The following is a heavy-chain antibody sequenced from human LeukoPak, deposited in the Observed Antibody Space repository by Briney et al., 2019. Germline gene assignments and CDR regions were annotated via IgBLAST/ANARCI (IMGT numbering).Heavy chain of an antibody. D-gene: IGHD3-22*01. V-gene: IGHV1-69*13. CDR1: GGTFSSYA. Sequence: SVKVSCKASGGTFSSYAISWVRQAPGQGLEWMRGIIPIFGTANYAQKFQGRVTITADESTSTAYMELSSLRSEDTAVYYCARVRAAYYYDSSGYFDYWGQGTLVTVSS. CDR2: IIPIFGTA. J-gene: IGHJ4*02. CDR3: ARVRAAYYYDSSGYFDY.